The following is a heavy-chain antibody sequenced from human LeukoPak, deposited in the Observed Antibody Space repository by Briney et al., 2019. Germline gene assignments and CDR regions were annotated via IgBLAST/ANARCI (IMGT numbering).Heavy chain of an antibody. CDR3: AREGGSSSLPP. CDR2: IYCSGST. D-gene: IGHD6-13*01. Sequence: SETLSLTCTVSGGSISSYYWSWIRQPPGKGLEWIGYIYCSGSTNYNPSLKSRVTISVDTSKNQFSLKLSSVTAADTAVYYCAREGGSSSLPPWGQGTLVTVSS. J-gene: IGHJ5*02. V-gene: IGHV4-59*01. CDR1: GGSISSYY.